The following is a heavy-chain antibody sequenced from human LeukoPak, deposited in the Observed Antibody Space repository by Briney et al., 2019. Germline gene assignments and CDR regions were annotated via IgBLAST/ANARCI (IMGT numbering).Heavy chain of an antibody. V-gene: IGHV3-74*01. D-gene: IGHD1-1*01. CDR3: ARAETIQTYFDY. Sequence: PGGSLRLSCAASGFTFSTYWMQWVRQAPGKGLVWVSGINSDGRTTTYADSVKGRFTISRDNAKNSLYLQMNSLRAEDTAVYYCARAETIQTYFDYWGQGTLVTVSS. J-gene: IGHJ4*02. CDR1: GFTFSTYW. CDR2: INSDGRTT.